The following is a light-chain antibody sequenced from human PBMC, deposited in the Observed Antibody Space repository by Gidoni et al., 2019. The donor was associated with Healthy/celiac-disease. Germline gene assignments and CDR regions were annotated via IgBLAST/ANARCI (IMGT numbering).Light chain of an antibody. CDR2: EVS. J-gene: IGLJ2*01. CDR3: SSYTSSSTPA. Sequence: QSALTQPASVSRSPGQSIPISCTGTSSDVGGYNYVSWYQQHPGKAPKLMIYEVSNRPSGVSNRFSGSKSGNTASLTISGLQAEDEADYYCSSYTSSSTPAFGGGTKLTVL. V-gene: IGLV2-14*01. CDR1: SSDVGGYNY.